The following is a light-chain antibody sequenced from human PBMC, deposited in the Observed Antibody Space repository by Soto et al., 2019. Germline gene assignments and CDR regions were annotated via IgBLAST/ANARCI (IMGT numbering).Light chain of an antibody. CDR3: QTWGTGIQV. J-gene: IGLJ2*01. CDR2: LNSDGSH. CDR1: SRHSSYS. V-gene: IGLV4-69*01. Sequence: QAVVTQSPSASASLGASVKLTCTVSSRHSSYSIAWHQQQPQKGPRYLMKLNSDGSHSKGDGIPDRFSGSSSGAERYLTISSLQSEDEADYYCQTWGTGIQVFGGGTKLTVL.